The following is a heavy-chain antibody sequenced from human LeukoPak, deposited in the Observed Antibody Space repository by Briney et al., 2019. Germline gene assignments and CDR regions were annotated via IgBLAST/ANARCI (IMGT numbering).Heavy chain of an antibody. Sequence: GGSLRLSCAASGFTFSSYSMNWVRQAPGKGLEWVSHISSSSSTIYYADSVKGRFTISRDNAKNSLYLQMNSLRAEDTAVYYCARQSYRDYDFWSGYQAPFDYWGQGTLVTVSS. CDR2: ISSSSSTI. V-gene: IGHV3-48*01. CDR3: ARQSYRDYDFWSGYQAPFDY. D-gene: IGHD3-3*01. J-gene: IGHJ4*02. CDR1: GFTFSSYS.